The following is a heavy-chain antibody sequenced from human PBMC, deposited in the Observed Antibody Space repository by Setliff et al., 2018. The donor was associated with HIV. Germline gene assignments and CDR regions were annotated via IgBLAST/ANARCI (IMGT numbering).Heavy chain of an antibody. J-gene: IGHJ4*02. CDR2: IYSGGNT. Sequence: SETLSLTCTVSGGSINNKYWSWIRQPAGKGLEWIGRIYSGGNTNYNPSLKSRVVMSVDTSKNQFSLKLTSVTAADTATYYCARSYFDMMTGYYAFDYWGQGTPVTVS. D-gene: IGHD3-9*01. CDR1: GGSINNKY. V-gene: IGHV4-4*07. CDR3: ARSYFDMMTGYYAFDY.